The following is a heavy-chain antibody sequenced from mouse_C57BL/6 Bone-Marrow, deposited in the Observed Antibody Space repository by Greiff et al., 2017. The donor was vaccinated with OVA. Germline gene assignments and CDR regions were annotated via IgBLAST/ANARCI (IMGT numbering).Heavy chain of an antibody. V-gene: IGHV5-9*01. D-gene: IGHD1-1*01. CDR1: GFTFSSYT. Sequence: EVKVVESGGGLVKPGGSLKLSCAASGFTFSSYTMSWVRQTPEKRLEWVATISGGGGNTYYPDSVKGRFTISRDNAKNTLYLQMSSLRSEDTALYYCARLPFTTVVATGAMDYWGQGTSVTVAS. CDR2: ISGGGGNT. CDR3: ARLPFTTVVATGAMDY. J-gene: IGHJ4*01.